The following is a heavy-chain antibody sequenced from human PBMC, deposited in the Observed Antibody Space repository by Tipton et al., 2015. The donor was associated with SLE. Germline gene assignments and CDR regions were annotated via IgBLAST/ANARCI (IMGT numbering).Heavy chain of an antibody. Sequence: TLSLTCTVSGGSISSGNYYWSWIRQHPGKGLEWIGYIYYSGTTYYNPSLKSRVTISVDTSKTQFSLKLSSVTAADTAVYYCARGRPPYYYGMDVWDQGP. J-gene: IGHJ6*02. CDR3: ARGRPPYYYGMDV. CDR2: IYYSGTT. CDR1: GGSISSGNYY. V-gene: IGHV4-31*03.